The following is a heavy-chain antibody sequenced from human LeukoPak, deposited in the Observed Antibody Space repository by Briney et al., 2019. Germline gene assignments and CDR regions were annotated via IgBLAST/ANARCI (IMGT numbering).Heavy chain of an antibody. CDR3: ARHLSWARSAFDI. CDR1: GGSISSSSYY. J-gene: IGHJ3*02. Sequence: SETLSLTCTVSGGSISSSSYYWGWIRQPPGKGLEWIGSMYYSGSTYDNPSLKSRVSISVDTSKNQLSLKLSSVTAADTAVYYCARHLSWARSAFDIWGQGTMVTVSS. D-gene: IGHD3-10*01. V-gene: IGHV4-39*01. CDR2: MYYSGST.